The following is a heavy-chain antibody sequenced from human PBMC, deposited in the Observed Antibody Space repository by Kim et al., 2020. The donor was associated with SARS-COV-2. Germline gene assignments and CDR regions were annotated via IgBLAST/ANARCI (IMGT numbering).Heavy chain of an antibody. J-gene: IGHJ3*01. Sequence: LKSRVTVSVDTSKNQFSLKLRSVTAADTATYYCAKVVRGREVINTDAFDVWGQGTAVTVSS. D-gene: IGHD3-16*01. CDR3: AKVVRGREVINTDAFDV. V-gene: IGHV4-34*01.